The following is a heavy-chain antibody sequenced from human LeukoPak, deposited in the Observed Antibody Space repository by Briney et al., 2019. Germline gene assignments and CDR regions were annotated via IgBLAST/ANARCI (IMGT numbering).Heavy chain of an antibody. J-gene: IGHJ6*02. Sequence: PGRSLRLSCAASGFTFDDYAMHWVQQAPGKGLEWVSGISWNSGTIGYADSVKGRFTISRDNAKNSLYLQMNSLRAEDTALYYCAKAVDQLLYNYYYAMDVWGQGTTVAVSS. CDR1: GFTFDDYA. D-gene: IGHD2-2*02. CDR2: ISWNSGTI. V-gene: IGHV3-9*01. CDR3: AKAVDQLLYNYYYAMDV.